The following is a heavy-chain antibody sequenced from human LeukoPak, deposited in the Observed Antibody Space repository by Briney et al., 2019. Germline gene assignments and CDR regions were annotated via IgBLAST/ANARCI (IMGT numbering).Heavy chain of an antibody. D-gene: IGHD2-21*02. J-gene: IGHJ4*02. Sequence: GRSLRLSCAASGFTFDDYAMHWVRQAPGKGLEWVSGISWNSGSIGYADSVKGRFTISRDNAKNSLYLQMNSLRAEDTALYYCAKSHCGGDCYNDYWGQGTLVTVSS. V-gene: IGHV3-9*01. CDR2: ISWNSGSI. CDR3: AKSHCGGDCYNDY. CDR1: GFTFDDYA.